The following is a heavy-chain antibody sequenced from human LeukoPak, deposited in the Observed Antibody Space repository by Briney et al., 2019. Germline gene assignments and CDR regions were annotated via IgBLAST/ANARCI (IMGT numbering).Heavy chain of an antibody. D-gene: IGHD6-19*01. CDR3: ARDTRAAGWYLDY. V-gene: IGHV4-59*01. CDR2: IYYSGST. CDR1: GGSISSYY. Sequence: SETLSLTRTVSGGSISSYYWSWIRQPPGKGLEWIGYIYYSGSTNYNPSLKSRVTISVDTSKNQFSLKLSSVTAADTAVYYCARDTRAAGWYLDYWGQGTLVTVSS. J-gene: IGHJ4*02.